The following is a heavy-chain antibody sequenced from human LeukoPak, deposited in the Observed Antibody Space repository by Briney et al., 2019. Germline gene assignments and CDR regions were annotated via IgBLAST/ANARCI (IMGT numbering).Heavy chain of an antibody. CDR1: GFTFSTYW. CDR3: ARGERYFDSSGYSDY. V-gene: IGHV3-7*01. CDR2: MNQDGSAK. D-gene: IGHD3-22*01. J-gene: IGHJ4*02. Sequence: PGGSLRLSCAASGFTFSTYWMSWVRQAPGKGLEWVANMNQDGSAKYYVDSVKGRFTISRDNAKSSLYLQMNSLRAEDTAVYYCARGERYFDSSGYSDYWGQGTLVTVSS.